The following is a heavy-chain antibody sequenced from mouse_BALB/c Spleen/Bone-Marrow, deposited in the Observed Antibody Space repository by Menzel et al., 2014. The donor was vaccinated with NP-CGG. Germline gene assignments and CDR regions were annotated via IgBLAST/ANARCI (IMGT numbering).Heavy chain of an antibody. J-gene: IGHJ4*01. CDR2: IRLKSNNYAT. CDR3: TRGIYYGNFYAIDY. Sequence: EVRVEESGGGLVQPGGSMKLSCVASGFTFSNYWMNWVRQSPEKGLEWVAEIRLKSNNYATHYAESVKGRFTISRDDSKSSVYLQMNNLRAEDTGIYYCTRGIYYGNFYAIDYWGQGTSVTVSS. CDR1: GFTFSNYW. V-gene: IGHV6-6*02. D-gene: IGHD2-1*01.